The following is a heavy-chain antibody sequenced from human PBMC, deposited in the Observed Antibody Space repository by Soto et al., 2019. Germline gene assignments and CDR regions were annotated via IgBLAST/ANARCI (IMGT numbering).Heavy chain of an antibody. CDR2: IIPIFGTA. CDR3: ARGSVLMVYASSYYYYGMDV. J-gene: IGHJ6*02. D-gene: IGHD2-8*01. Sequence: QVQLVQSGAEVKKPGSSVKVSCKASGGTFSSYAISWVRQAPGQGLEWMGGIIPIFGTANYAQKFQGRVTITADESTSTAYMELSSLRSEDTAVYYCARGSVLMVYASSYYYYGMDVWGQGTTVTFSS. V-gene: IGHV1-69*01. CDR1: GGTFSSYA.